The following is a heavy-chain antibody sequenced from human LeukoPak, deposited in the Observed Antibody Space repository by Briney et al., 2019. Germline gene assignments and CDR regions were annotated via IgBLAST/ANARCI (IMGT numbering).Heavy chain of an antibody. D-gene: IGHD6-6*01. CDR2: MYYSGST. V-gene: IGHV4-59*12. Sequence: SSETLSLTCTVSGGSISSYYWSWIRQPPGKGLEWIGYMYYSGSTNYNPSLKSRVTISVDTSKNQFSLKLSSVTAADTAVYYCARDGRGSTSLDNWGQGILVTVSS. CDR1: GGSISSYY. CDR3: ARDGRGSTSLDN. J-gene: IGHJ4*02.